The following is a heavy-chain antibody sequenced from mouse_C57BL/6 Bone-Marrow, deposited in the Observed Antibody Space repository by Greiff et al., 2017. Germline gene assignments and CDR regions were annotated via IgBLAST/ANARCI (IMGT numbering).Heavy chain of an antibody. V-gene: IGHV2-2*01. CDR2: LWSGGST. D-gene: IGHD1-1*01. CDR1: GFSLTSYG. J-gene: IGHJ4*01. Sequence: QVQLKESGPGLVQPSQSLSITCTVSGFSLTSYGVHWVRQSPGKGLEWLGVLWSGGSTDYNAAFISRLSISKDNSKSQVFFKMNSLQADDTAIYYCARDPYYYGTFYYAMDYWGQGTSVTVSS. CDR3: ARDPYYYGTFYYAMDY.